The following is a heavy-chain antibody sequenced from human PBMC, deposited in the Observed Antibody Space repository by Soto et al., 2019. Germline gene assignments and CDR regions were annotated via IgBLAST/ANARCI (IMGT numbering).Heavy chain of an antibody. CDR3: ARDLRFQGHDYADYLGYGMDV. D-gene: IGHD4-17*01. CDR1: GGSISPYY. CDR2: IYYRGST. Sequence: SETLSLTCTVSGGSISPYYWSWIRQFPGKGLECLGYIYYRGSTDYNPSLKSRVTISVDTSKNQFSLNLSSVTAADAAVYYCARDLRFQGHDYADYLGYGMDVWGQGTTVTVSS. J-gene: IGHJ6*01. V-gene: IGHV4-59*01.